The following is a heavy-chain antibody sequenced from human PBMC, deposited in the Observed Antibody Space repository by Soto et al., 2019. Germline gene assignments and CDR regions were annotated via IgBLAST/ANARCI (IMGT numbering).Heavy chain of an antibody. J-gene: IGHJ3*02. CDR3: ASSSTQAFDI. V-gene: IGHV3-21*01. CDR2: ISSSSSYI. Sequence: EVQLVESGGGLVKPGGSLRLSCAASGFTFSSYSMNWVRQAPGKGLEWVSSISSSSSYIYYADSVKGRFTISRDNAKNSLYLQMNRLRAEDTAVYYCASSSTQAFDIWGQGTMVTVSS. CDR1: GFTFSSYS.